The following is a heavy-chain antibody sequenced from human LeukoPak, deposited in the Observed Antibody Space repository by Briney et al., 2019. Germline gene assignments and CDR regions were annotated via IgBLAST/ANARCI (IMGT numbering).Heavy chain of an antibody. V-gene: IGHV4-39*01. Sequence: PSETLSLTCNVSGGSIGGHTFYWDWIRQPPGKGLEWIATIYYNGNTLYNPSLKSRVAISIDKYKSQFSLHLSSVTAADTAIYYCARLTALAGHRGAFDIWGPGTMVTVSS. CDR1: GGSIGGHTFY. J-gene: IGHJ3*02. CDR3: ARLTALAGHRGAFDI. D-gene: IGHD6-19*01. CDR2: IYYNGNT.